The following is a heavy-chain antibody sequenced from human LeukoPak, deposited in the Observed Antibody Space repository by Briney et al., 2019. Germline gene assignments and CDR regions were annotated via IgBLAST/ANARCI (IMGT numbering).Heavy chain of an antibody. CDR2: IYSGGSA. CDR3: ARDSSSSGGDFDY. V-gene: IGHV3-66*01. J-gene: IGHJ4*02. Sequence: GGSLRLSCAASGFTFRSYAMSWVRQAPGKGLEWVSVIYSGGSAYYADSVKGRFTISRDNSKNTLYLQMNSLRAEDTAVYYCARDSSSSGGDFDYWGQGTLVTVSS. D-gene: IGHD6-6*01. CDR1: GFTFRSYA.